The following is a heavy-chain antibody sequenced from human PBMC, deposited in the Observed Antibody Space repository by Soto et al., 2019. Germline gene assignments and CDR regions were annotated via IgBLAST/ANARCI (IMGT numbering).Heavy chain of an antibody. D-gene: IGHD3-16*01. CDR3: AKDGVWGMLPFLGKPGDYYNYMDV. J-gene: IGHJ6*03. CDR2: ISYDGSNK. V-gene: IGHV3-30*18. CDR1: GFTFSSYG. Sequence: PGGSLRLSCAAPGFTFSSYGMHWVRQAPGKGLEWVAVISYDGSNKYYADSVKGRFTISRDNSKNTLYLQMNSLRAEDTAVYYCAKDGVWGMLPFLGKPGDYYNYMDVWGKGTTVTVSS.